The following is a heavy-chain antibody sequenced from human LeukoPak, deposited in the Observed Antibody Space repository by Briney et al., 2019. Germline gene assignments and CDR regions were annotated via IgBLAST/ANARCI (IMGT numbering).Heavy chain of an antibody. CDR3: AREGRQDYVYFDY. V-gene: IGHV4-59*01. J-gene: IGHJ4*02. D-gene: IGHD4-17*01. CDR2: INYSGNT. Sequence: PSEALSLTCTVSGASINSNYWSWIRQPPGKGLEGNGYINYSGNTDYNPSLKSRVTISVDTSKNQFSLKVISVTAADTAVYYCAREGRQDYVYFDYWGQGTLVTVSS. CDR1: GASINSNY.